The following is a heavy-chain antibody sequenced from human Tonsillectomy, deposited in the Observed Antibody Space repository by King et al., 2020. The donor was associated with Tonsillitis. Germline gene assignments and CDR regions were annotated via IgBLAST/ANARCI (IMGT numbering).Heavy chain of an antibody. D-gene: IGHD3-22*01. CDR3: ARDHWYYDSSGYDAFDI. V-gene: IGHV4-31*03. CDR1: GCSISSGGYY. J-gene: IGHJ3*02. Sequence: QLQESGPGLVKPSQTLSLTCTVSGCSISSGGYYWSWIRQHPGKGLAWIGYIYYSGSTYYNPSLKSRVTISVDTSKNQFTLKLSSVTAADTAVYYCARDHWYYDSSGYDAFDIWGQGTMVTVSS. CDR2: IYYSGST.